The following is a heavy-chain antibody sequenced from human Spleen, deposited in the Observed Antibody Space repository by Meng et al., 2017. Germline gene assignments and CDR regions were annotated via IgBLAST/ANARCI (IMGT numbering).Heavy chain of an antibody. CDR1: GVTFRSNN. J-gene: IGHJ2*01. D-gene: IGHD3-16*01. V-gene: IGHV3-13*01. CDR3: ARRGSHAGWYLDL. Sequence: EVQLLESGGGLVQPGGSLRLSCAASGVTFRSNNMHWVRQATGKGLEWVSGIGTADDTYYPGSVKGRFTISRENAKNSLYLQMNSLRAEDTAVYYCARRGSHAGWYLDLWGRGTLVTVSS. CDR2: IGTADDT.